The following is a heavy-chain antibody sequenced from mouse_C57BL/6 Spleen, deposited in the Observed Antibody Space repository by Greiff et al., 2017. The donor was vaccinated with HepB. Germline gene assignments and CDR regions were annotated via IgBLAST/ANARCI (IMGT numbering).Heavy chain of an antibody. D-gene: IGHD2-4*01. CDR3: ARREGLRNYYAMDY. V-gene: IGHV1-55*01. Sequence: QVQLQQPGAELVKPGASVKMSCKASGYTFTSYWITWVKQRPGQGLEWIGDIYPGSGSTNYNEKFKSKATLTVVTSSSTAYMQLSSLTSEDSAVYYCARREGLRNYYAMDYWGQGTSVTVSS. CDR1: GYTFTSYW. J-gene: IGHJ4*01. CDR2: IYPGSGST.